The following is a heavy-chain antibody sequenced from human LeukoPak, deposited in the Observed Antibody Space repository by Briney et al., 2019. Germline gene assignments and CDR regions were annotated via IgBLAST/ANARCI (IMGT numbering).Heavy chain of an antibody. Sequence: SETLSLTCTVSGGSISSGTYYWSWIRQHPGKGLEWIGYIYYSGSTYYNSSLKNRITMSIDTSNNQFSLKLSSVTAADTAVYYCARRVGVGPPHWYFDLWGRGTLVTVSS. CDR1: GGSISSGTYY. V-gene: IGHV4-31*03. D-gene: IGHD1-26*01. CDR3: ARRVGVGPPHWYFDL. J-gene: IGHJ2*01. CDR2: IYYSGST.